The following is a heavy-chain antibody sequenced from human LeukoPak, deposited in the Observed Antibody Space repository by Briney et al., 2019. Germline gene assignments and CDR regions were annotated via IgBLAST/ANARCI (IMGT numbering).Heavy chain of an antibody. V-gene: IGHV3-48*03. CDR3: ARKPYDSSGYVITHLGYFDY. CDR2: ISSSGSTI. CDR1: GFTFSSYE. Sequence: QPGGSLRLSCAASGFTFSSYEMNWVRQAPGKGLEWVSYISSSGSTIYYADSVKGRFTISRDNAKNSLYLQMNSLRAEDTAVYYCARKPYDSSGYVITHLGYFDYWGQGTLVTVSS. J-gene: IGHJ4*02. D-gene: IGHD3-22*01.